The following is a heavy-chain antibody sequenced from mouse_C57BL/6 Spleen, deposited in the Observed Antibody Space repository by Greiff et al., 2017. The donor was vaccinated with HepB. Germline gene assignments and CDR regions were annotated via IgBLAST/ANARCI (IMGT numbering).Heavy chain of an antibody. V-gene: IGHV1-34*01. D-gene: IGHD1-3*01. CDR2: IYPNNGGN. Sequence: EVQLQESGPEVVKPGASVKMSCKASGYTFTDYYMHWVKQSHGKSLEWIGYIYPNNGGNGYNQKFRGKATLTVDKSSSTSYMELSSLTSEDSAVYYAATLNSDRYYFDYWGQGTTLTVSS. CDR3: ATLNSDRYYFDY. J-gene: IGHJ2*01. CDR1: GYTFTDYY.